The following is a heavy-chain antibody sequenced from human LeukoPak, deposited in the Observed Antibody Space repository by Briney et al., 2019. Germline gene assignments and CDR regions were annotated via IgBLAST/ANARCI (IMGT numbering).Heavy chain of an antibody. Sequence: GGSLRLSCAASGFTFSSYWMNWVRQAPGKGLEWVSLIYSGGSTYYADSVKGRFTISRDNSNNTVYLQMNSLRAEDTAVYYCARAPSNAHFDYWGQGTLVTVSS. CDR1: GFTFSSYW. CDR2: IYSGGST. V-gene: IGHV3-66*01. CDR3: ARAPSNAHFDY. D-gene: IGHD3-3*02. J-gene: IGHJ4*02.